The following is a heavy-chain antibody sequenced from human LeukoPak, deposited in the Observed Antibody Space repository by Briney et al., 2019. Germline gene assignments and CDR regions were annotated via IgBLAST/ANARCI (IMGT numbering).Heavy chain of an antibody. J-gene: IGHJ4*02. Sequence: GGSLRLSCAASGFTFSSYAMHWVRQAPGKGRGWVAVISYDGSNKYYADSVKGRFTISRDNSKNTLYLQMNSLRPEDTAVYYCAKGGDYSNLDYWGQGTLVTVSS. CDR1: GFTFSSYA. CDR3: AKGGDYSNLDY. CDR2: ISYDGSNK. V-gene: IGHV3-30-3*01. D-gene: IGHD4-11*01.